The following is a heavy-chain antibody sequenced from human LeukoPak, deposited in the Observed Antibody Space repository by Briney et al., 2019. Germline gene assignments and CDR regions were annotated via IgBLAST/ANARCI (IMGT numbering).Heavy chain of an antibody. CDR1: GYSFTSYW. CDR2: IFPGDSET. CDR3: TRPRDGYNYFFDY. Sequence: GSLRISCKGSGYSFTSYWIGWVRQMPGKGLEWMGIIFPGDSETKYSPSFQGQVTISADKSINTAYLQWSSLKASDSAIYFCTRPRDGYNYFFDYWGQGTLVTVSS. J-gene: IGHJ4*02. D-gene: IGHD5-24*01. V-gene: IGHV5-51*01.